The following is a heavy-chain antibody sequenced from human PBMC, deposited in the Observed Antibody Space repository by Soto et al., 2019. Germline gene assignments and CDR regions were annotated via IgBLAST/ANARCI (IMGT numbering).Heavy chain of an antibody. CDR1: GFSLTSSGVG. CDR2: IYWNEDR. Sequence: QITLKASGPTLVQPTQNLTLTCTFSGFSLTSSGVGVGWFRQPPGKHLEWLAAIYWNEDRRRSPSLESRLTITKDTSKNQVVLTRSIMDPVDSATYYCIYRRHLYDYHGLDVWGQWTTVTVSS. D-gene: IGHD3-16*01. CDR3: IYRRHLYDYHGLDV. J-gene: IGHJ6*02. V-gene: IGHV2-5*01.